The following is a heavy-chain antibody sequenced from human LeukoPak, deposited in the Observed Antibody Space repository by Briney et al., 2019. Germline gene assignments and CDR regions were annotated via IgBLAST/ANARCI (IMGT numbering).Heavy chain of an antibody. J-gene: IGHJ3*02. V-gene: IGHV3-7*01. D-gene: IGHD3-9*01. Sequence: PGGSLRLSCAAWGFIFSRYGMSGVREARGRGGEGVANIKQEGREKYYVDCVRGRFNIYRENEENSVYVKINRERGEHTGVCHCARLWYYDILTGYSPDAFDIWGQGTMVTVSS. CDR1: GFIFSRYG. CDR2: IKQEGREK. CDR3: ARLWYYDILTGYSPDAFDI.